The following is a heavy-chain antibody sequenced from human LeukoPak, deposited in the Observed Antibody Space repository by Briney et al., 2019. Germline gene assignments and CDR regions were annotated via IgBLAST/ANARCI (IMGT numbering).Heavy chain of an antibody. CDR3: ARSTVTYFDY. J-gene: IGHJ4*02. D-gene: IGHD4-11*01. CDR1: GFTFSSYA. V-gene: IGHV3-30-3*01. Sequence: GGSLRLSCAASGFTFSSYAMHWVRQAPGKGLEWVAVISYDGSNKYYADSVKGRFTISRDNSKNTLYLQMNSLRAEDTAVYYCARSTVTYFDYSGQGTLVTVSS. CDR2: ISYDGSNK.